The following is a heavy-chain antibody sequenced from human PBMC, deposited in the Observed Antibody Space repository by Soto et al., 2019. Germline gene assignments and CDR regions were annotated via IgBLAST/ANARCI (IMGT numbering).Heavy chain of an antibody. CDR3: ARDLGTSIAVAGGEDY. D-gene: IGHD6-19*01. Sequence: SVKVSCKASGGTFSSYTISWVRQAPGQGLEWMGRIIPILGIANYAQKFQGRVTITADKSTSTAYMELSSLRSEDTAVYYCARDLGTSIAVAGGEDYWGQGTLVTVSS. CDR2: IIPILGIA. J-gene: IGHJ4*02. CDR1: GGTFSSYT. V-gene: IGHV1-69*04.